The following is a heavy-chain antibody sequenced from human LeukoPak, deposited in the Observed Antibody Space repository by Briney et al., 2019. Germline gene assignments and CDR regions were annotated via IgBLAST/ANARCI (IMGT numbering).Heavy chain of an antibody. J-gene: IGHJ4*02. V-gene: IGHV3-74*01. CDR2: VSPDGNLA. CDR1: GFTLSSSW. Sequence: GGSLRLSCAGSGFTLSSSWMHWVRQAPGKGPVWVAHVSPDGNLANYADSVKGRFIIFRDNANNTLFLQMNSLRAEDTAVYYCARDLSFSPDHWGQGTLVTVSS. CDR3: ARDLSFSPDH.